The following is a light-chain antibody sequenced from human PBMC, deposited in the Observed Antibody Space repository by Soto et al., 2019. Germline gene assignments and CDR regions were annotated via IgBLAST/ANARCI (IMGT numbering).Light chain of an antibody. J-gene: IGKJ5*01. CDR1: QTLSSTF. V-gene: IGKV3-20*01. Sequence: EIVLTQSPGTLSLSPGERATLSCRSGQTLSSTFLAWYQQKPAQAPRLLIYGASSRATGVPDRFSGSGSGTDFTLTISRLEPEDFAVYYCQQYGSSSITFGQGTRLEI. CDR3: QQYGSSSIT. CDR2: GAS.